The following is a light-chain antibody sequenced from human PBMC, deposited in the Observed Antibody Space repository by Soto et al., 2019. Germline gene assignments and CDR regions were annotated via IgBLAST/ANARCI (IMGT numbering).Light chain of an antibody. J-gene: IGLJ1*01. CDR1: SSDVGDYDY. CDR2: EVT. Sequence: ALTQPASVSGSPGQSITISCTGISSDVGDYDYVSWYQQHPGKAPRLMIYEVTNRPSGVSDRFSGSRSDNTASLTISGLQAEDEADYYCNSYTSSSTLYVFGTGTKLTVL. V-gene: IGLV2-14*01. CDR3: NSYTSSSTLYV.